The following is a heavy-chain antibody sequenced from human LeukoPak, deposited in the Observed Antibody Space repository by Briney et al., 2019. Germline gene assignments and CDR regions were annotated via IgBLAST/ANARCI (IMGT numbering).Heavy chain of an antibody. CDR3: ARDSTYYYASGSSGPHYFDY. CDR1: GFTLSSFA. V-gene: IGHV3-30*01. J-gene: IGHJ4*02. Sequence: GRSLRLSCAASGFTLSSFAMHWVRQAPGKGVGWVAGISYGGGITNYADSVKGRFTISRDNSKNTLYLQLNSLRAEDAAVYYCARDSTYYYASGSSGPHYFDYWGQGTLVTVSS. D-gene: IGHD3-10*01. CDR2: ISYGGGIT.